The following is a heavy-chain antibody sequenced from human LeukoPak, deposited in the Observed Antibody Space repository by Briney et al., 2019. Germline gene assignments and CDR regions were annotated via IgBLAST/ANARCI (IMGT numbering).Heavy chain of an antibody. CDR2: IKSDGGST. CDR1: GFTFSTYW. Sequence: GGSLRLSCAASGFTFSTYWMHWVRQAPGKGLVWVSRIKSDGGSTNYADSVKDRFTISRDNAKNMIYLEMNSLRAEDTAVYYCARDPVGGRPDYWGQGTLVTVTS. V-gene: IGHV3-74*01. CDR3: ARDPVGGRPDY. J-gene: IGHJ4*02. D-gene: IGHD1-26*01.